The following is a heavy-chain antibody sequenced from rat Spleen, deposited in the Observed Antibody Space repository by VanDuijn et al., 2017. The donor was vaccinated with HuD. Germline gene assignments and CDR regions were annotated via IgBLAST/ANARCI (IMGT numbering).Heavy chain of an antibody. CDR1: GFTFSAYY. Sequence: EVQLVASDGGLVQPGGSLTLSCAASGFTFSAYYLAWVRQAPTKGLEWVATISYDGSSTYYRDSVKGRFTISRENAKRTLYMQMDSLRSEDTATYYCASQYNSGYYFDYWGQGVMVTVSS. J-gene: IGHJ2*01. CDR3: ASQYNSGYYFDY. D-gene: IGHD4-3*01. V-gene: IGHV5-29*01. CDR2: ISYDGSST.